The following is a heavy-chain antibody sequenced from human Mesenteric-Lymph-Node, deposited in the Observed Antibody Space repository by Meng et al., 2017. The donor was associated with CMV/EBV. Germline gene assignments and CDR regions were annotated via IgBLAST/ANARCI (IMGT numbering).Heavy chain of an antibody. CDR1: GFTFSNFA. CDR3: AGAQSAFDY. V-gene: IGHV3-23*01. CDR2: ISGSGGST. Sequence: GGSLRLSCEASGFTFSNFAMNWVRQAPGKGLEWVSGISGSGGSTYYADSVKGRFTISRDNSKNTLYLQMNSLRAEDTAVYYCAGAQSAFDYWGQGTLVTVSS. J-gene: IGHJ4*02.